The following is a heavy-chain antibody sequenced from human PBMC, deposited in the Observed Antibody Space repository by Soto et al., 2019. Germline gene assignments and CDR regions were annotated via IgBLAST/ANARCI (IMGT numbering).Heavy chain of an antibody. J-gene: IGHJ4*02. CDR1: GFTFSSYA. D-gene: IGHD3-3*01. V-gene: IGHV3-23*01. CDR3: AKDKLPMYYDFWSGYQKNNYFDY. Sequence: PGGSLRLSCAASGFTFSSYAMSWVRQAPGKGLEWVSAISGSGGSTYYADSVKGRFTISRDNSKNTLYLQMNSLRAEDTAVYYCAKDKLPMYYDFWSGYQKNNYFDYWGQGTLVTVSS. CDR2: ISGSGGST.